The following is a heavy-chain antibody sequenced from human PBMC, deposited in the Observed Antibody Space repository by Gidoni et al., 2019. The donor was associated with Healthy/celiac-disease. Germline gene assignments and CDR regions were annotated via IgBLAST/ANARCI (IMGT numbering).Heavy chain of an antibody. Sequence: QVTLKESGPVLVKPTETLTLTCTVSGFSLSNARMGVSWIRQPPGKALEWLAHIFSNDEKSYSTSLKSRLTISKDTSKSQVVLTMTNMDPVDTATYYCARSEYGSGSLDIWGQGTMVTVSS. J-gene: IGHJ3*02. D-gene: IGHD3-10*01. V-gene: IGHV2-26*01. CDR3: ARSEYGSGSLDI. CDR2: IFSNDEK. CDR1: GFSLSNARMG.